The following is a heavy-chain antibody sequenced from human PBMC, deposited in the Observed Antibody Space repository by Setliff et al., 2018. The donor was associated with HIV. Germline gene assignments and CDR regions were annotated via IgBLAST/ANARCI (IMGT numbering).Heavy chain of an antibody. Sequence: PSQTLSLTCAVYGGSFSGYLWSWIRQVPGEGPQWIGEISQSGSTNYNPSLKSRVNISVDTSKNQFSVRLSSVTAADTAVYYCATRDCGDDCYFDYWGQGTLVTVSS. V-gene: IGHV4-34*01. D-gene: IGHD2-21*01. J-gene: IGHJ4*02. CDR2: ISQSGST. CDR1: GGSFSGYL. CDR3: ATRDCGDDCYFDY.